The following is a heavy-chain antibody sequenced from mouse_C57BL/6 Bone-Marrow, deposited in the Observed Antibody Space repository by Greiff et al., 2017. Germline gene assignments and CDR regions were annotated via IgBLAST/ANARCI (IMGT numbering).Heavy chain of an antibody. J-gene: IGHJ3*01. CDR3: ARYYYGSSSFAY. D-gene: IGHD1-1*01. CDR2: ISSGSSTI. V-gene: IGHV5-17*01. CDR1: GFTFSDYG. Sequence: EVQRVESGGGLVKPGGSLKLSCAASGFTFSDYGMHWVRQAPEKGLEWVAYISSGSSTIYYADTVKGRFTISRDNAKNTLFLQMTSLRSEDTAMYYCARYYYGSSSFAYWGQGTLVTVSA.